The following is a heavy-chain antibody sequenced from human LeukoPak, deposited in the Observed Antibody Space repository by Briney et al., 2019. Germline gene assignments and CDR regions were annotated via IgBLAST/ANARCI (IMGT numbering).Heavy chain of an antibody. CDR3: ARAMPNYYGSGSYLDY. D-gene: IGHD3-10*01. J-gene: IGHJ4*02. V-gene: IGHV3-21*01. Sequence: GGSLRLSCAASGFTFSSYSMNWVRQAPGKGLEWVSSISSSSSYIYYADSVKGRFTISSDNAKNSLYLQMNSLRAEDTAVYYCARAMPNYYGSGSYLDYWGQGTLVTVSS. CDR2: ISSSSSYI. CDR1: GFTFSSYS.